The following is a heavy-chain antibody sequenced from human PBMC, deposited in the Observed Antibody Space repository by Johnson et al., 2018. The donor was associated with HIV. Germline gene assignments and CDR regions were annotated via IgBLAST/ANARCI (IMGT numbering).Heavy chain of an antibody. Sequence: EVQLVESGGGLVQPGGSLRLSCAASGFTFSTYAMSWVRHAPEKGLEWVSSISGSGGTTYYADSVKGRFTISRDNSKNTLYVQMHSLRGEDTAVYFCAKSQDRSAHDYDFDLWGQGTMVTVSS. CDR3: AKSQDRSAHDYDFDL. J-gene: IGHJ3*01. V-gene: IGHV3-23*04. CDR2: ISGSGGTT. CDR1: GFTFSTYA. D-gene: IGHD3-22*01.